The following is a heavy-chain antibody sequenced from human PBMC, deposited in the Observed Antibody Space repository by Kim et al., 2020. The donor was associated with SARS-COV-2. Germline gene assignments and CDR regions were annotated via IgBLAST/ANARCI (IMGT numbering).Heavy chain of an antibody. V-gene: IGHV1-46*03. CDR3: IREPPVSYYFDY. CDR1: GYSFTNYN. D-gene: IGHD1-26*01. J-gene: IGHJ4*02. Sequence: ASVKVSCKASGYSFTNYNIHYVRQAPGQGLQWLGIIFTSGNTIYAQKLQGRVTMTSDTSTSTVYMELSSLTFDDTAVYFCIREPPVSYYFDYWGQVTLV. CDR2: IFTSGNT.